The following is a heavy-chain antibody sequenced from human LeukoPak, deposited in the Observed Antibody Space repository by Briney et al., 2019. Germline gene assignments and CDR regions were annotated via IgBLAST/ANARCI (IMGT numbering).Heavy chain of an antibody. CDR2: INPNSGGT. J-gene: IGHJ4*02. Sequence: ASVTVSCKASGYTFTGYYMHWVRQAPGQGLEWMGWINPNSGGTNYAQKFQGRVTMTRDTSISTAYMELSRLRSDDTAVYYCARDRARLYCSSTSCYAGFDYWGQGTLVTVSS. D-gene: IGHD2-2*01. CDR1: GYTFTGYY. V-gene: IGHV1-2*02. CDR3: ARDRARLYCSSTSCYAGFDY.